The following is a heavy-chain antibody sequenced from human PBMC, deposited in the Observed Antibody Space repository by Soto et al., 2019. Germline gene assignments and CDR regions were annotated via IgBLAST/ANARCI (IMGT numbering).Heavy chain of an antibody. CDR1: GGAISSYY. CDR3: ARGDSSSWTYYYYGMDV. J-gene: IGHJ6*02. Sequence: PSETLSLTCTVSGGAISSYYWSWIRQPPGKGLEWIGYIYYSGSTNYNPSLKSRVTISVDTSKNQFSLKLSSVTAADTAVYYCARGDSSSWTYYYYGMDVWDQGTTVTVSS. V-gene: IGHV4-59*01. D-gene: IGHD6-13*01. CDR2: IYYSGST.